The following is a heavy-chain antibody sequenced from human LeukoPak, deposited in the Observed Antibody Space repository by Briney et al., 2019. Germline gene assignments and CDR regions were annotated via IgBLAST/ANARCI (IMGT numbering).Heavy chain of an antibody. CDR3: QRSYDAFDI. V-gene: IGHV3-30-3*01. CDR2: ISYDGSNK. Sequence: GRSLRLSCAASGFTFSSYAMHWVRQAPGKGLEWVAVISYDGSNKYYADSVKGRFTISRDNSKNTLYLQMNSLRAEDTAVYYCQRSYDAFDIWGQGTMVTVSS. D-gene: IGHD1-26*01. CDR1: GFTFSSYA. J-gene: IGHJ3*02.